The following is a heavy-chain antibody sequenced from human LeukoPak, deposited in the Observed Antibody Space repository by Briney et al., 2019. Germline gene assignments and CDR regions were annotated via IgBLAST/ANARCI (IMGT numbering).Heavy chain of an antibody. J-gene: IGHJ5*02. CDR2: MNPNSGNT. Sequence: ASVKVSCKASGYTFTSYDINWVRQATGQGLEWMGWMNPNSGNTGYAQKFQGRVTMTRNTSISTAYMELSSLRSEDTAVYYCARVLPYYYGSGSPRRWSDPWGQGTLVTVSS. V-gene: IGHV1-8*01. CDR3: ARVLPYYYGSGSPRRWSDP. CDR1: GYTFTSYD. D-gene: IGHD3-10*01.